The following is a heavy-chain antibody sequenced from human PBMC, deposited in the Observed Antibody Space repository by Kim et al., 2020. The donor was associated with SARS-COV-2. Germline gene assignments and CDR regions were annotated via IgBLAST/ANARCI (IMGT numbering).Heavy chain of an antibody. V-gene: IGHV4-4*09. CDR2: MYSSGAK. CDR1: GGSISNHY. J-gene: IGHJ1*01. CDR3: ARGLLGIPAALGY. D-gene: IGHD2-2*01. Sequence: SETLSLTCLVSGGSISNHYWSWIRQPPGRGLEWLGYMYSSGAKNYHPSLKSRVTMSLDTSKNQFSLKLTSVTTEDTAVYYCARGLLGIPAALGYWGQGAL.